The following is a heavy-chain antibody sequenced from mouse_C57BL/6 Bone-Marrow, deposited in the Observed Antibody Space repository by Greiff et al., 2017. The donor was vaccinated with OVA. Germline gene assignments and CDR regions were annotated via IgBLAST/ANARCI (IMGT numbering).Heavy chain of an antibody. V-gene: IGHV1-26*01. CDR2: INPNNGGT. D-gene: IGHD1-1*01. CDR1: GYTFTDYY. CDR3: ARDTTVVDFDY. Sequence: EVQLQQSGPELVKPGASVKISCKASGYTFTDYYMNWVKQSHGKSLEWIGDINPNNGGTSYNQKFKGKATLTVDKSSSTAYMELRSLTSEDSAVYYCARDTTVVDFDYWGQGTTLTVSS. J-gene: IGHJ2*01.